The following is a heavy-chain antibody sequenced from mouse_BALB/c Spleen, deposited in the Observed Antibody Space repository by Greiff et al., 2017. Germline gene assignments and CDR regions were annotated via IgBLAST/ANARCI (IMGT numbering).Heavy chain of an antibody. CDR2: ISNGGGST. Sequence: EVKLMESGGGLVQPGGSLKLSCAASGFTFSSYTMSWVRQTPEKRLEWVAYISNGGGSTYYPDTVKGRFTISRDNAKNTQYLQMSSLKSEDTAMYYCARQFTDWYFDVWGAGTTVTVSS. CDR3: ARQFTDWYFDV. D-gene: IGHD1-1*01. J-gene: IGHJ1*01. CDR1: GFTFSSYT. V-gene: IGHV5-12-2*01.